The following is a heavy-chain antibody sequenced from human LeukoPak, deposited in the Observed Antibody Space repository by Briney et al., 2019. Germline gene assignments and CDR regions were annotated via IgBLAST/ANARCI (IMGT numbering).Heavy chain of an antibody. CDR3: ARGGGSSYPDY. Sequence: SETLSLTCTVSGGSISSYYWSWLRQPARKGLEWIGRIYTSGSTNYNPSLTSRVTMSVDTSKNKFSLRLSSVTAADTAVYYCARGGGSSYPDYWGQGTLVTVSS. D-gene: IGHD2-15*01. CDR1: GGSISSYY. V-gene: IGHV4-4*07. CDR2: IYTSGST. J-gene: IGHJ4*02.